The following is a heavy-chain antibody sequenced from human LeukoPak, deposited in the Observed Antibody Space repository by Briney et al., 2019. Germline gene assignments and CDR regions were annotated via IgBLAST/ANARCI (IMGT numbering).Heavy chain of an antibody. CDR3: ARERRRDGYNYKDY. D-gene: IGHD5-24*01. J-gene: IGHJ4*02. Sequence: GGSLRLSCAVSGFTFSAYGMHWVRQAPGKGLEWVAVISYDGSYQAYADSVKGRFTVSRDSSKNTLYLQLNSLRPEDTGLYYCARERRRDGYNYKDYWGQGTQVSVSS. CDR2: ISYDGSYQ. V-gene: IGHV3-30*04. CDR1: GFTFSAYG.